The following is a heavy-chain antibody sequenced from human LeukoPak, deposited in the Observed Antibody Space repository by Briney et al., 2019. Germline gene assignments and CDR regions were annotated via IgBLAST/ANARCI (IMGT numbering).Heavy chain of an antibody. CDR1: GFTFSDYY. D-gene: IGHD3-10*01. J-gene: IGHJ3*02. CDR3: AIEWFYAFDI. CDR2: ISSSSSYI. Sequence: PGGSLRLSCAASGFTFSDYYMSWIRQAPGKGLEWVSSISSSSSYIYYADSVKGRFTISRDNAKNSLYLQMNSLRAEDTAVHYCAIEWFYAFDIWGQGTMVTVSS. V-gene: IGHV3-11*06.